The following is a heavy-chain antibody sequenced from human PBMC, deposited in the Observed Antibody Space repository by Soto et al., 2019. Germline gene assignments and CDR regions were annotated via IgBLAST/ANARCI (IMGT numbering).Heavy chain of an antibody. J-gene: IGHJ4*02. CDR3: ARESEDLTSNFDY. V-gene: IGHV3-21*06. CDR2: ISSTTNYI. CDR1: GFTFTRYS. Sequence: GSLRLSCAASGFTFTRYSMNWVRQAPGKGLEWVSSISSTTNYIYYGDSMKGRFTISRDNAKNSLYLEMNSLRAEDTAVYYCARESEDLTSNFDYWGQGTLVTAPQ.